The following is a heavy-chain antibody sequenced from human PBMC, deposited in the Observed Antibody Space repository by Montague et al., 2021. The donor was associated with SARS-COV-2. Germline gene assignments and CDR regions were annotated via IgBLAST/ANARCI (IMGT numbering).Heavy chain of an antibody. CDR2: IYSGST. J-gene: IGHJ4*02. V-gene: IGHV4-59*12. CDR3: AREIGYCSSTNCFHFDY. CDR1: GGSISSYY. D-gene: IGHD2-2*01. Sequence: SETLSLTCTVSGGSISSYYWSWIRQPPGKGLEWIGSIYSGSTYYNPSLKSRGTISVDTSKNQFSLKLSSVTAADTAVFYCAREIGYCSSTNCFHFDYWGQGTLVTVSS.